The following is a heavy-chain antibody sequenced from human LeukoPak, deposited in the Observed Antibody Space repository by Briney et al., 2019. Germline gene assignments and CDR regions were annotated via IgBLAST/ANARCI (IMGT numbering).Heavy chain of an antibody. CDR3: ARDHGSGSYHYYFHY. D-gene: IGHD1-26*01. CDR2: ISSSSSTI. J-gene: IGHJ4*02. Sequence: GGSLTLSRAASGFIYSSYSMNWVRPAPGKGLAGVSYISSSSSTIYYADSVKGRFTISRDNAKNSLYLQMNSLRDEDTAVYYCARDHGSGSYHYYFHYWGQGTLVTVS. V-gene: IGHV3-48*02. CDR1: GFIYSSYS.